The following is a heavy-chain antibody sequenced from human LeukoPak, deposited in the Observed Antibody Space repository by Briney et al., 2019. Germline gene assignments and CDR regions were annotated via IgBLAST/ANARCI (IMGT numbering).Heavy chain of an antibody. J-gene: IGHJ3*02. CDR1: GFTFSSYW. D-gene: IGHD2-2*01. V-gene: IGHV3-74*01. Sequence: GSLRLSCAASGFTFSSYWMHWVRQAPGKGLVWVSRINGDGSSTTYADAVKGRFTISRDSAKNTLYLQMSSLRAEDTAVYYCARRGLVPAFDIWGQGTMVTVAS. CDR3: ARRGLVPAFDI. CDR2: INGDGSST.